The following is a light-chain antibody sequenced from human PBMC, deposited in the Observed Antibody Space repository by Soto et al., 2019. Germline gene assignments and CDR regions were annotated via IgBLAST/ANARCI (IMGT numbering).Light chain of an antibody. CDR1: QAFRNY. CDR3: QKYDSAEWT. Sequence: DFRMTQSPSSLSASVGDRVTITCRATQAFRNYLAWYQQKPGKVPKVLIYAASTSQSGVPSRFSGSGSGTDFTLTISSLQPEDVATYYCQKYDSAEWTFGQGTRVEIK. CDR2: AAS. V-gene: IGKV1-27*01. J-gene: IGKJ1*01.